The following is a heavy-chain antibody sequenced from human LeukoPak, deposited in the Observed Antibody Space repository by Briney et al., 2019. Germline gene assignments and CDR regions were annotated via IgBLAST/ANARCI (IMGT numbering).Heavy chain of an antibody. CDR2: ISSSSTYI. V-gene: IGHV3-21*01. CDR3: ARFQGAHY. J-gene: IGHJ4*02. D-gene: IGHD4/OR15-4a*01. Sequence: GGSLILSCAASRYPFCSYTMTWVRQTPGVGLEWVSSISSSSTYIYYADSVKGRFTISRDNTKNSLHLQMNSLRAEDTAVYYCARFQGAHYWGQGTLVTVSS. CDR1: RYPFCSYT.